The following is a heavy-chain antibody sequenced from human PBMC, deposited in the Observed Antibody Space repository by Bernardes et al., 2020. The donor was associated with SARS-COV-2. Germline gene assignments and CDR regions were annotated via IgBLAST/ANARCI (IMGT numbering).Heavy chain of an antibody. CDR1: GFSLSNARMG. Sequence: SGPTLVKPTETLTLTCTVSGFSLSNARMGVSWIRQPPGKALEWLAHIFSNDEKSYSTSLKSRLTISKDTSKSQVVLTMTNMDPVDTATYYCARIQRYSSGWYYFDYWGQGTLVTVSS. J-gene: IGHJ4*02. CDR2: IFSNDEK. D-gene: IGHD6-19*01. CDR3: ARIQRYSSGWYYFDY. V-gene: IGHV2-26*01.